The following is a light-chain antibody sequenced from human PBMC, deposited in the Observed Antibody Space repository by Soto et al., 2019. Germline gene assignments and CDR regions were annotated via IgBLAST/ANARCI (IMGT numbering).Light chain of an antibody. J-gene: IGKJ3*01. V-gene: IGKV1-12*01. CDR3: HQASSFPYT. Sequence: DIQMTQSPSFVSASVGDTINITCRAIQDIQKWLAWYQQKPGKAPKVLIYAASNLESGVSSRFSGSGSGTEFSLTISSLQTEDFATYFCHQASSFPYTFGPGTKVDIK. CDR1: QDIQKW. CDR2: AAS.